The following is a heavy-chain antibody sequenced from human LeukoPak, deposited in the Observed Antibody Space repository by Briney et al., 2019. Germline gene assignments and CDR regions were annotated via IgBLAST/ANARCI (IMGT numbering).Heavy chain of an antibody. D-gene: IGHD2-15*01. Sequence: PSQTLSLTCTVSGGSISSGGYYWGWIRQHPGKGLEWIGYIYHSGSTYYNPSLKSRVTISVDRSKNQFSLKLSSVTAADTAVYYCARGVGYCSGGSCYDSIDSWFDPWGQGTLVTVSS. V-gene: IGHV4-30-2*01. CDR3: ARGVGYCSGGSCYDSIDSWFDP. J-gene: IGHJ5*02. CDR1: GGSISSGGYY. CDR2: IYHSGST.